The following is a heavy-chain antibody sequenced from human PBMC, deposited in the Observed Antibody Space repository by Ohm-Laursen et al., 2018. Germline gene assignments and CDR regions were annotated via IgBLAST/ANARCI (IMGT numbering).Heavy chain of an antibody. V-gene: IGHV2-5*02. CDR1: GFSLSTSGVA. CDR3: AHLTIVGGYSLDY. Sequence: PTQTLTLTYTFSGFSLSTSGVAVGWIRQPPGKALEWLADIFWDGDMGYSPSLKSRLTITKDTSKNQVVLRMTNMDPVDTATYYCAHLTIVGGYSLDYWGQGTLVTVSS. CDR2: IFWDGDM. J-gene: IGHJ4*02. D-gene: IGHD3-3*01.